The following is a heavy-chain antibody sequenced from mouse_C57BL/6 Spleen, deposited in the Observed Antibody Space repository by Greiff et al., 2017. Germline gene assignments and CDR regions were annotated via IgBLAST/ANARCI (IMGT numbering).Heavy chain of an antibody. CDR2: IYPGDGDT. Sequence: VQLQQSGPELVKPGASVKISCKASGYAFSSSWMNWVKQRPGQGLEWIGRIYPGDGDTNYNGKFKGKATLTADKSSSTAYMQLSSLTSEDAAVYFCARDYGEGFDYWGQGTTLTVSS. CDR3: ARDYGEGFDY. D-gene: IGHD1-1*01. J-gene: IGHJ2*01. V-gene: IGHV1-82*01. CDR1: GYAFSSSW.